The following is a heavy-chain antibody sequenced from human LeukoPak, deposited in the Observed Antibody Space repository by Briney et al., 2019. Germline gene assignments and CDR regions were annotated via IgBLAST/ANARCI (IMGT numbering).Heavy chain of an antibody. CDR2: MNPNSGNI. D-gene: IGHD4-17*01. CDR1: GYTFTSYD. Sequence: ASVKVSCKASGYTFTSYDINWVRQATGQGVEWMGWMNPNSGNIGYAQKFQGRVTVTRNTSISTAYMELSSLRSEDAAVYYCARAPHYTVTTVDYFDYWGQGTLVTVSS. J-gene: IGHJ4*02. V-gene: IGHV1-8*01. CDR3: ARAPHYTVTTVDYFDY.